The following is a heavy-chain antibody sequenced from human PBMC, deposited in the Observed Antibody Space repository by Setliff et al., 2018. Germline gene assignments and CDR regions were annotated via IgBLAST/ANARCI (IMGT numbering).Heavy chain of an antibody. D-gene: IGHD2-2*02. CDR3: ARDRQYCSSTSCYTSYFYYYAMDI. V-gene: IGHV4-34*01. CDR2: INHSGST. J-gene: IGHJ6*02. CDR1: GYSISSDYY. Sequence: SETLSLTCAVSGYSISSDYYWSWIRQPPGKGLEWIGEINHSGSTNYNPSLKSRVTISLDTSRNQVSLKLSSVTAADTAVYYCARDRQYCSSTSCYTSYFYYYAMDIWGQGTTVTVSS.